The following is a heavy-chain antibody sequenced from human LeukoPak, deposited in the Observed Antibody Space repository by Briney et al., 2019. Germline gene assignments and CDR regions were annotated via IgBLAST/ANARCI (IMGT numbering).Heavy chain of an antibody. V-gene: IGHV3-33*01. J-gene: IGHJ4*02. CDR1: GFTFSSYG. CDR2: IWYDGSNK. Sequence: GGSLRLSCAASGFTFSSYGVHWVRQAPGKGLEWVAVIWYDGSNKYYADSVKGRFTISRDNSKNTLYLQMNSLRAEDTAVYYCAREMTRYYFDYWGQGTLVTVSS. D-gene: IGHD4-11*01. CDR3: AREMTRYYFDY.